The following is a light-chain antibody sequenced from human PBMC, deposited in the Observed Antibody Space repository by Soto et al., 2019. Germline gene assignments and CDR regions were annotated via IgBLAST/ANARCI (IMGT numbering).Light chain of an antibody. CDR3: CSYAGSSTLWV. CDR2: EDT. J-gene: IGLJ3*02. CDR1: SSDIGSYNL. V-gene: IGLV2-23*01. Sequence: QSVLTQPASVSGSPGQSITISCTGTSSDIGSYNLVSWYQQHPGKAPKLMIYEDTKRPSGVSNRFSGSKSGNTASLTISGLQAEDEADYYCCSYAGSSTLWVFGGGTKVTVL.